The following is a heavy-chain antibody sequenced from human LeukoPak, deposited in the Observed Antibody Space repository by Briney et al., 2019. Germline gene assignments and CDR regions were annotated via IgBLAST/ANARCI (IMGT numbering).Heavy chain of an antibody. J-gene: IGHJ4*02. Sequence: PSETLSLTCAVYGGSFSGYYWSWLRQPPGKGLEWIGEINHSGSTNYNPSLKSRATISVDTSKNQFSLKLSSVTAADTAVYYCARRGNYYDSSGYYYRGYFDYWGQGTLVTVSS. D-gene: IGHD3-22*01. CDR1: GGSFSGYY. CDR2: INHSGST. V-gene: IGHV4-34*01. CDR3: ARRGNYYDSSGYYYRGYFDY.